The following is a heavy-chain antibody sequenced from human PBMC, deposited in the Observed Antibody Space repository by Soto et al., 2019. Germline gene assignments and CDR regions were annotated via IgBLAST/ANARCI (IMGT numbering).Heavy chain of an antibody. CDR2: IYYSGNT. Sequence: PSETLSLTCSVSGGSISSGYYYWSWIRQPPGKGLEWIGNIYYSGNTYYNPSLKSRLIISIDTSKNQFSLKLSSVTAADTAVYYCARGWYNWFDPWGQGTLVTVSS. V-gene: IGHV4-30-4*01. CDR1: GGSISSGYYY. J-gene: IGHJ5*02. D-gene: IGHD6-13*01. CDR3: ARGWYNWFDP.